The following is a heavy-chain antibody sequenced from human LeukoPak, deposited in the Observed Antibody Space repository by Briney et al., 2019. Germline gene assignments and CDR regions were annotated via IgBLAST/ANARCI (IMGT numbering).Heavy chain of an antibody. Sequence: ASVKVSCKASAYTFTDYYIHWVRQAPGQGLEWVGRINPNTGDTNFAQKFQGRVTMTRDMSISTAFMDLSSLRSDDTAVYYCARYHYGLDYWGQGTLVTVSS. CDR1: AYTFTDYY. D-gene: IGHD4-17*01. CDR2: INPNTGDT. J-gene: IGHJ4*02. CDR3: ARYHYGLDY. V-gene: IGHV1-2*06.